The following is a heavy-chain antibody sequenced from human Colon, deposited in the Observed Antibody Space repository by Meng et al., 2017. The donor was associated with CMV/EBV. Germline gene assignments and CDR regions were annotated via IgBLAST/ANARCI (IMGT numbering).Heavy chain of an antibody. V-gene: IGHV1-2*06. CDR3: TREGFDY. J-gene: IGHJ4*02. CDR2: IKPSTGDT. Sequence: SVPLYCSASRYTFTGYWLHAVRQAPGQGLEWMGRIKPSTGDTNYAQNFQGRVTVTRDTSISTVYMEVNSLTSDDTALYYCTREGFDYWGQGALVTVSS. CDR1: RYTFTGYW.